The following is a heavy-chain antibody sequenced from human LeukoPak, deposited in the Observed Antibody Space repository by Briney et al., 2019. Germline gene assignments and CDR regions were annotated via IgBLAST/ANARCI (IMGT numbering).Heavy chain of an antibody. CDR2: ISYDGSNK. V-gene: IGHV3-30-3*01. Sequence: RGSLRLSCAASGFTFSSYAMHWVRQAPGKGLEWVAVISYDGSNKYYADSVKGRFTISGDDSKNTLYLQMNSLRAEDTAVYYCARDWNLDYWGQGTLVTVSS. CDR1: GFTFSSYA. CDR3: ARDWNLDY. J-gene: IGHJ4*02. D-gene: IGHD1-1*01.